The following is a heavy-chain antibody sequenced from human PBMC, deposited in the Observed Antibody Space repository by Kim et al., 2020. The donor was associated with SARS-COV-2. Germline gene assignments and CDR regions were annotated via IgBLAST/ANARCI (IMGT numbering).Heavy chain of an antibody. D-gene: IGHD3-10*01. CDR2: IGTAGDT. CDR1: GFTFSSYD. V-gene: IGHV3-13*01. J-gene: IGHJ6*02. CDR3: ARAYYGSGSYYNGYYYYGMDV. Sequence: GGSLILSCAASGFTFSSYDMHWVRQATGKGLEWVSAIGTAGDTYYPGSVKGRFTISRENAKNSLYLQMNSLRAGDTAVYYCARAYYGSGSYYNGYYYYGMDVWGQGTTVTVSS.